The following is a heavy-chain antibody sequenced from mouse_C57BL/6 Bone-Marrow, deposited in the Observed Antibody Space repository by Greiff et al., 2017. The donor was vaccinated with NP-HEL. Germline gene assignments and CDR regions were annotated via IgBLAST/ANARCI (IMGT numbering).Heavy chain of an antibody. Sequence: EVQLQQSGPELVKPGASVKISCKASGYTFTDYYMNWVKQSHGKSLEWIGDINPNNGGTSYNQKLKGKATLTVDKSSSTAYMELRSLTSEDSAVYYCARLYDYDGYAMDYWGQGTSVTVSS. D-gene: IGHD2-4*01. J-gene: IGHJ4*01. CDR3: ARLYDYDGYAMDY. V-gene: IGHV1-26*01. CDR2: INPNNGGT. CDR1: GYTFTDYY.